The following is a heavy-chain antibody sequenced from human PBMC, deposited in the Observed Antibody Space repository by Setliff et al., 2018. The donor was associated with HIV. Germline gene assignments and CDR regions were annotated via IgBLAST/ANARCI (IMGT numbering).Heavy chain of an antibody. CDR3: ARDRSDYYNLPGYFDH. Sequence: PGGSLRLSCAASGFTFSYYGMHWVRQAPGKGREWVAVMYSNGINKYYAESVKGRFTVSRDNSKNTLYLQMDSLRVEDTAVYYCARDRSDYYNLPGYFDHWGQGTPVTVSS. J-gene: IGHJ4*02. D-gene: IGHD3-3*01. CDR2: MYSNGINK. CDR1: GFTFSYYG. V-gene: IGHV3-33*01.